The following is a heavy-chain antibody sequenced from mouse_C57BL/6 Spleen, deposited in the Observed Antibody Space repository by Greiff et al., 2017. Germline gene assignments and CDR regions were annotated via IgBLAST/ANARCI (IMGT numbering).Heavy chain of an antibody. CDR2: IYPGSGST. D-gene: IGHD3-2*02. V-gene: IGHV1-55*01. J-gene: IGHJ3*01. CDR3: AREDSSGYVRFAY. Sequence: VQLQQPGAELVKPGASVKMSCKASGYTFTSYWITWVKQRPGQGLEWIGDIYPGSGSTNYNEKFKSKATLTVDTSSSTAYMQLSSLTSEDSAVYDCAREDSSGYVRFAYWGQGTLVTVSA. CDR1: GYTFTSYW.